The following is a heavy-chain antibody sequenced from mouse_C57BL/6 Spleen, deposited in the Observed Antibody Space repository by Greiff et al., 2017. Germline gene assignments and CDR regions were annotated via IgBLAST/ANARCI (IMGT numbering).Heavy chain of an antibody. CDR3: ARREDYDYDLYDMDY. CDR1: GYTFTSYW. J-gene: IGHJ4*01. D-gene: IGHD2-4*01. Sequence: QVQLQQPGAELVKPGASVKMSCKASGYTFTSYWITWVKQRPGQGLEWIGDIYPGSGSTNYNEKFKSKATLTVDTSSSTAYMQLSSLTSEDSAVYYCARREDYDYDLYDMDYRGKGTSVTVAS. CDR2: IYPGSGST. V-gene: IGHV1-55*01.